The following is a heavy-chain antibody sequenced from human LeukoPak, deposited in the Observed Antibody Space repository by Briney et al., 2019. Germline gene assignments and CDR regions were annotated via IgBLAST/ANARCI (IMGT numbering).Heavy chain of an antibody. CDR2: ISGSGNGFSI. CDR1: GFVFTIYT. V-gene: IGHV3-64D*06. J-gene: IGHJ4*02. CDR3: VKDFGRIRGTPDS. Sequence: GGSLRLSCSASGFVFTIYTMYWVRQAPGKGPEYVSTISGSGNGFSIYYADSVKGRFTISRDDSKSILYLQMNGLRSEDTAVYYCVKDFGRIRGTPDSWGQGTLVTVSS. D-gene: IGHD1-26*01.